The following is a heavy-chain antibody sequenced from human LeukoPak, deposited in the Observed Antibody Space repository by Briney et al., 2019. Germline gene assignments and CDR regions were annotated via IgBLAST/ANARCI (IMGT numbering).Heavy chain of an antibody. CDR1: GSSFTSYW. D-gene: IGHD2-21*02. CDR2: IYPGDSDT. Sequence: GASLKISCKGSGSSFTSYWIGWVRQLPGKGLEWMGIIYPGDSDTRYSPSFQGQVTISADKSISTAYLQWSSLKASDTAMYYCARHSAYCGGDCYPGPDYWGQGTLVTVSS. CDR3: ARHSAYCGGDCYPGPDY. V-gene: IGHV5-51*01. J-gene: IGHJ4*02.